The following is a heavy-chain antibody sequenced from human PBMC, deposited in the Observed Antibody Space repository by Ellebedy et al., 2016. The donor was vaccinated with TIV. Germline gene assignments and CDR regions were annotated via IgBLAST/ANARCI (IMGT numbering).Heavy chain of an antibody. Sequence: GESLKISXAASGFTFTTYAMTWVRQAPGKGLEWVSAISSGGGSTYYADSVKGRFTISRDNSKNTVYLQMNSLRAEDTAVYYCAKGLYVNWFDPWGQGTLVTVSS. CDR1: GFTFTTYA. J-gene: IGHJ5*02. V-gene: IGHV3-23*01. CDR2: ISSGGGST. CDR3: AKGLYVNWFDP. D-gene: IGHD2-8*01.